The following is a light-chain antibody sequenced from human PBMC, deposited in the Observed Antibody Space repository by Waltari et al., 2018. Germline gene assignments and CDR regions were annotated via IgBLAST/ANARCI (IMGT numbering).Light chain of an antibody. CDR1: RSNLGAGYD. V-gene: IGLV1-40*01. Sequence: QSVLTQPPSVSGAPGQRVTISCPGSRSNLGAGYDVQWYQTLPGTAPKVLIYGDSRRPSGVPDRFSGSKSGSSASLAITGLQAEDEADYYCQSFDRSLNGVVFGGGTKLTVL. CDR3: QSFDRSLNGVV. J-gene: IGLJ2*01. CDR2: GDS.